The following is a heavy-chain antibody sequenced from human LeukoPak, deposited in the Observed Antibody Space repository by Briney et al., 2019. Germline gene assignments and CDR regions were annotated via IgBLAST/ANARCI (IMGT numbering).Heavy chain of an antibody. V-gene: IGHV3-74*03. CDR1: GFTFSSTW. CDR2: IESDGRRT. CDR3: TRNSGWYGLS. Sequence: GGSLRLSCAASGFTFSSTWMHWVRQVPGKELVWVARIESDGRRTTYAESVKGRFTISRDNSNNTLFLHLNSLRGEDTAVYYCTRNSGWYGLSWGQGTLVTVSS. D-gene: IGHD6-19*01. J-gene: IGHJ1*01.